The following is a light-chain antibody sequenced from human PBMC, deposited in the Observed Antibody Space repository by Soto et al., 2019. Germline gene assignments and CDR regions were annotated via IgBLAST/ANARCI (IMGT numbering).Light chain of an antibody. J-gene: IGKJ5*01. Sequence: EIVLTQSPGTLSLSPGERATLSCRASQSVGSNFLAWYQRKPGQAPSLLIYGASSRATAIPDRFSGSGSGTDFTLTISRLEPEDFAVYYCQQYGNSPITFGQGTRLEIK. V-gene: IGKV3-20*01. CDR2: GAS. CDR3: QQYGNSPIT. CDR1: QSVGSNF.